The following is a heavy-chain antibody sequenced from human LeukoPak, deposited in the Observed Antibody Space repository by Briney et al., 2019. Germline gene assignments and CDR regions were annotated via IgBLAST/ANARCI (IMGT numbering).Heavy chain of an antibody. CDR1: GFTFSSYA. D-gene: IGHD1-1*01. V-gene: IGHV3-21*01. CDR3: ARGAGTTGTDAFDI. J-gene: IGHJ3*02. CDR2: ISSSSSYI. Sequence: PEGSLRLSCAASGFTFSSYAVSWVRQAPGKGLEWVSSISSSSSYIYYADSVKGRFTISRDNAKNSLYLQMNSLRAGDTAVYYCARGAGTTGTDAFDIWGQGTMVTVSS.